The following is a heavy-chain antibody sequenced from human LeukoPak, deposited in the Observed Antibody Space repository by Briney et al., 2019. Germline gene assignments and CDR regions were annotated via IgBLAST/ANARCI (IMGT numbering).Heavy chain of an antibody. J-gene: IGHJ3*02. CDR3: ASKRGDYYDSSGYPTHAFDI. V-gene: IGHV3-53*01. CDR1: GFTVSSNY. CDR2: IYSGGST. D-gene: IGHD3-22*01. Sequence: PGGSLRLSCAASGFTVSSNYMSWVRQAPGKGLEWVSVIYSGGSTYYADSVKGRFTISRDNSKNTLYLQMNSLRAEDTAVYYCASKRGDYYDSSGYPTHAFDIWGQGTMVTVSS.